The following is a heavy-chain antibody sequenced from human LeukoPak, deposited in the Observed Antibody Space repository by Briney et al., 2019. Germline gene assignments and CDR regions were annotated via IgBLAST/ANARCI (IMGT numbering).Heavy chain of an antibody. J-gene: IGHJ4*02. Sequence: KPSETLSLTCTVSGGSISSYYWSWIRQPPGKGQEWLGHLYSTGSTNCNPSLKSRVTISLDTSKNQFSLKLNSVTAADAAVYYCARCTSTSCYNFDYWGQGTLVTVSS. V-gene: IGHV4-59*08. CDR1: GGSISSYY. CDR2: LYSTGST. CDR3: ARCTSTSCYNFDY. D-gene: IGHD2-2*02.